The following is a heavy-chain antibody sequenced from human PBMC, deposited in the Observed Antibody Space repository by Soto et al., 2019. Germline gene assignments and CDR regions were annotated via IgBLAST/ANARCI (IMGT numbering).Heavy chain of an antibody. D-gene: IGHD3-22*01. CDR3: AKDRKHSSCYYYGYFNY. V-gene: IGHV3-23*01. CDR2: ISGSGGST. Sequence: EVQLLESGGGLVQPGGSLRLACASSGFTFSSYAMSWVRQAPGKGLEWVSAISGSGGSTYYSDSVKGRLTISRENSNNTLYQQTNSLRAEDTAVYYCAKDRKHSSCYYYGYFNYLRQRTLVTVCS. J-gene: IGHJ4*02. CDR1: GFTFSSYA.